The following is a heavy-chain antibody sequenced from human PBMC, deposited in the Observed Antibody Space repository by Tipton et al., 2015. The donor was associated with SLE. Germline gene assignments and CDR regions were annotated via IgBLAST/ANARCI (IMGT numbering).Heavy chain of an antibody. V-gene: IGHV3-7*01. CDR1: GFTFSSYW. CDR2: IKQDGSEK. Sequence: FLRLSCAASGFTFSSYWMSWVRQAPGKGLEWVANIKQDGSEKYYVDSVKGRFTISRDNSKNTLYLQMNSLRAEDTAVYYCAKVRVTMIVVVPDAFDIWGQGTMVTVSS. J-gene: IGHJ3*02. CDR3: AKVRVTMIVVVPDAFDI. D-gene: IGHD3-22*01.